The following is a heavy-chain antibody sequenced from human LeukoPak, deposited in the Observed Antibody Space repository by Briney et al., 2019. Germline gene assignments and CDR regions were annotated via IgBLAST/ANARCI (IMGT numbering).Heavy chain of an antibody. D-gene: IGHD6-6*01. CDR1: GGSFSDYY. J-gene: IGHJ4*02. V-gene: IGHV4-34*12. Sequence: NTSETLSLTCAVHGGSFSDYYWSWIRQPPGKGLEWIGEIFHRGDPNYNPSLKSRVTISVDTSENQFSLNLNSVAATDSAVYFCTGSSRSTRYYFDYWGQGILVTVSS. CDR3: TGSSRSTRYYFDY. CDR2: IFHRGDP.